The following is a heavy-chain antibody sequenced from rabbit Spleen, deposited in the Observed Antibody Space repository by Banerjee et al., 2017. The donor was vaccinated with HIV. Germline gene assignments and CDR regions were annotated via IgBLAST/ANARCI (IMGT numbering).Heavy chain of an antibody. D-gene: IGHD8-1*01. J-gene: IGHJ4*01. V-gene: IGHV1S40*01. CDR3: ARHYLSGSTYPLHL. CDR1: GFTLSSSYW. Sequence: QSLEESGGGLVKPGASLTLTCTASGFTLSSSYWICWVRQAPGKGLEWIGCIYTGSSGNTAYASWAKGRFIFKTSSTTVTLQMTSLTVADTATYFCARHYLSGSTYPLHLWGPGTLVTVS. CDR2: IYTGSSGNT.